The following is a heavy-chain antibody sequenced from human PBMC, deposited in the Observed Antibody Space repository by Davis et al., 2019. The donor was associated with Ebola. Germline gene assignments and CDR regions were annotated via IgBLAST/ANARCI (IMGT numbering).Heavy chain of an antibody. J-gene: IGHJ6*02. CDR1: GFTFSSYS. V-gene: IGHV3-21*01. CDR2: ISSSSSYI. D-gene: IGHD2-2*01. CDR3: ARVGGIVVVPAASASYYYGMDV. Sequence: GESLKISCAASGFTFSSYSMNWVRQAPGKGLEWVSSISSSSSYIYYADSVKGRFTISIDNAKHSLYLQMNSLRAEDTAVYYCARVGGIVVVPAASASYYYGMDVWGQGTTVTVSS.